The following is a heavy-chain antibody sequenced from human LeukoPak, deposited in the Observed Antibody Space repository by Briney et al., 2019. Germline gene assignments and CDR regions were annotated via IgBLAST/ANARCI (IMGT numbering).Heavy chain of an antibody. CDR1: GGSISSYY. CDR3: ARESIAARLSFDY. Sequence: SETLSSACTVSGGSISSYYWSWLRQPAGKGLEWIGRIYTSGSTNYNPSLKSRVTMSVDTSKNQFSLKLSSGTGADTAVYYCARESIAARLSFDYWGQGTLVTVSS. J-gene: IGHJ4*02. D-gene: IGHD6-6*01. V-gene: IGHV4-4*07. CDR2: IYTSGST.